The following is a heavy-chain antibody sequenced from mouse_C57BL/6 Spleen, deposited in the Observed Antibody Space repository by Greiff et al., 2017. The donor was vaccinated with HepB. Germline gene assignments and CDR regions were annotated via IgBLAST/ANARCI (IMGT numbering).Heavy chain of an antibody. Sequence: VQLQQPGAELVRPGTSVKLSCKASGYTFTSYWMHWVKQRPGQGLEWIGVIDPSDSYTKYNQKFKGQATLTVYTSSSTACMQLSSLTSADSAVYYCANSNYRYFDVWGTGTTVTVSS. CDR1: GYTFTSYW. J-gene: IGHJ1*03. D-gene: IGHD2-5*01. V-gene: IGHV1-59*01. CDR3: ANSNYRYFDV. CDR2: IDPSDSYT.